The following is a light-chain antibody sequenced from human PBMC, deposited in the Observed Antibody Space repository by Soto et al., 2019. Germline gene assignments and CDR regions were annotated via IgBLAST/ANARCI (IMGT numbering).Light chain of an antibody. CDR3: SSYTSSSTYV. J-gene: IGLJ1*01. CDR1: SSDVGGYNY. V-gene: IGLV2-14*01. Sequence: QSALTQPASVSGSPGQSITISCTGTSSDVGGYNYVSWYHQHPGKAPKLVIYDVNNRPSGVSNRSSGSKSGNTASLTISGLQAEDEADYYCSSYTSSSTYVFGTGTKLTVL. CDR2: DVN.